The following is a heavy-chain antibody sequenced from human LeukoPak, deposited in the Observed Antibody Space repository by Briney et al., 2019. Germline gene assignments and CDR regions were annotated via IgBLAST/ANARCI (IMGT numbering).Heavy chain of an antibody. V-gene: IGHV4-31*11. J-gene: IGHJ4*02. D-gene: IGHD4-17*01. CDR1: GGSFSGYY. Sequence: SETLSLTCAVYGGSFSGYYWSWIRQHPGKGLEWIGYIYYSGSTYYNPSLKSRVTISVDTSKNQFSLKLSSVTAADTAVYYCARAGGRTVSYYFDYWGQGTLVTVSS. CDR3: ARAGGRTVSYYFDY. CDR2: IYYSGST.